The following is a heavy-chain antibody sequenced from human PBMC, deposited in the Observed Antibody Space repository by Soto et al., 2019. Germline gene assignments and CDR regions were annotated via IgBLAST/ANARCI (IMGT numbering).Heavy chain of an antibody. CDR3: ARDWYPAMATIPPGAFDS. V-gene: IGHV1-69*08. CDR1: GGTFSSYT. CDR2: IIPILGIA. D-gene: IGHD5-12*01. Sequence: QVQLVQSGAEVKKPGSSVKVSCKASGGTFSSYTISWVRQAPGQGLEWMGRIIPILGIANYAQKFQGRVTITADKXTXTXYMELSSLRSEDTAVYYCARDWYPAMATIPPGAFDSWGQGTVVTVSS. J-gene: IGHJ3*02.